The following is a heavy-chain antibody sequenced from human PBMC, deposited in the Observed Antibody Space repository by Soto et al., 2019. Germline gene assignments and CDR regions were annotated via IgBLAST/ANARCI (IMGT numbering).Heavy chain of an antibody. CDR3: ARGYCTATICDPWFDP. Sequence: GESLKISCQGSGYAFSSYWIAWVRHIPGKGLEWMGIIYPGDSDTRYSPSFQGQVTISVDKSITTAYLQWSSLKASDTAMYYCARGYCTATICDPWFDPWGQGTLVTVSS. D-gene: IGHD2-8*02. J-gene: IGHJ5*02. CDR2: IYPGDSDT. CDR1: GYAFSSYW. V-gene: IGHV5-51*01.